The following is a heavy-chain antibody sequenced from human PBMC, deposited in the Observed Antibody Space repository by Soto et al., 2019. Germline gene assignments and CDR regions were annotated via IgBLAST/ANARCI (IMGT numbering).Heavy chain of an antibody. CDR3: ARRGYGSRWPHVYMEV. D-gene: IGHD6-13*01. CDR1: GFTFSNYE. CDR2: ISNNGAHT. J-gene: IGHJ6*03. V-gene: IGHV3-64*01. Sequence: EAQLVESGGGLVQPGGSLRLSCAASGFTFSNYEMHWVRQAPGKGLEYVSGISNNGAHTDYAKSVKGRFTISRDNSENTLYLQMGSLRAEDMALYYCARRGYGSRWPHVYMEVWGKGTTVTVSS.